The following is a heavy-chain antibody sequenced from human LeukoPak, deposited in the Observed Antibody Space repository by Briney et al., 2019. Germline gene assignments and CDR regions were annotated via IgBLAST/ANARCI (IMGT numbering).Heavy chain of an antibody. Sequence: SETLSLTCTVSGGSISSSNYYWGWIRQPPGKGLEWIGSIYYSGTTYYSSSLKSRVIISADTSKNQFSLKLSSVTATDTAVYYCARHEAQDFDYWGQGTLVTVSS. J-gene: IGHJ4*02. CDR3: ARHEAQDFDY. CDR1: GGSISSSNYY. V-gene: IGHV4-39*01. CDR2: IYYSGTT.